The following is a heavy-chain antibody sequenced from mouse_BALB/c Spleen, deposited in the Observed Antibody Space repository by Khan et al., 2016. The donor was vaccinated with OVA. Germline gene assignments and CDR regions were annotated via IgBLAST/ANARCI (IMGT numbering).Heavy chain of an antibody. CDR3: TRSTFAY. J-gene: IGHJ3*01. CDR2: IDPKTGVT. CDR1: AYTFPDYE. V-gene: IGHV1-15*01. Sequence: QVQLKQSGAELVRPGASVTLSCKASAYTFPDYELHWVKQTPVHDLEWIGVIDPKTGVTAYNQKFKGKATLTADKSSSTAYMELRSLTSEDSAVYYCTRSTFAYWGQGTLVTVSA.